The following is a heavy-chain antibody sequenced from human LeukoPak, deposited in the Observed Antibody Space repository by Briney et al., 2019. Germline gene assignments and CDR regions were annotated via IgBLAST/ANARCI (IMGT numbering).Heavy chain of an antibody. V-gene: IGHV1-46*01. CDR1: GYTFTSNY. J-gene: IGHJ3*02. D-gene: IGHD3-10*01. CDR3: ARATYYYGSGSYHDAFDI. Sequence: ASVKVSCKAFGYTFTSNYMHWVRQAPGQGPEWMGVISPSGGSTTYAQKFQGRVTITRNTSISTAYMELSSLRSEDTAVYYCARATYYYGSGSYHDAFDIWGQGTMVTVSS. CDR2: ISPSGGST.